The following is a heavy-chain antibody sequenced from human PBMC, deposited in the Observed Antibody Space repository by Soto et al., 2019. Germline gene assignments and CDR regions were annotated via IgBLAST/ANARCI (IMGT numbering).Heavy chain of an antibody. D-gene: IGHD3-9*01. CDR2: IIPILGIA. CDR3: ARDRQPDGIWTFDS. Sequence: SVKVSCKATGGTFSSYTISWVRQAPGQGLEWMGRIIPILGIANYAQKFQSRVTITADKSTSTAYMELSSLRSEDTAVYYCARDRQPDGIWTFDSWGQGTPVTVSS. V-gene: IGHV1-69*04. J-gene: IGHJ4*02. CDR1: GGTFSSYT.